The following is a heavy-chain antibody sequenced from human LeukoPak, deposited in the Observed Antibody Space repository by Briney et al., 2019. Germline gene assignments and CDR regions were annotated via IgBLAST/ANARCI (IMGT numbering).Heavy chain of an antibody. CDR2: INHSGST. Sequence: PSETLPLTCAVYGGSFSGYYWSWIRQPPGKGLEWIGEINHSGSTNYNPSLKSRVTISVDTSKNQFSLKLSSVTAADTAVYYCARGTAPYYYYYYMDVWGKGTTVTVSS. CDR1: GGSFSGYY. CDR3: ARGTAPYYYYYYMDV. J-gene: IGHJ6*03. V-gene: IGHV4-34*01. D-gene: IGHD5-18*01.